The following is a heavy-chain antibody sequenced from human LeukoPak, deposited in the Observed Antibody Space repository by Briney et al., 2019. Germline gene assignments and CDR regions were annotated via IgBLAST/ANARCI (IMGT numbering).Heavy chain of an antibody. CDR1: GGTFSSYA. V-gene: IGHV1-69*04. Sequence: GSSVKVSCKASGGTFSSYAISWVRQAPGQGLEWMGRIIPILSIANYAQKFQGRVTITADKSTSTAYMELSSLRSEDTAVYYCASGGDYGAWFDPWGQGTLVTVSS. CDR2: IIPILSIA. CDR3: ASGGDYGAWFDP. J-gene: IGHJ5*02. D-gene: IGHD4-17*01.